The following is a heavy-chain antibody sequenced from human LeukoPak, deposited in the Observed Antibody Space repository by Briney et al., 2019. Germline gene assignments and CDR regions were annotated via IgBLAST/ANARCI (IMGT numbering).Heavy chain of an antibody. J-gene: IGHJ6*03. V-gene: IGHV3-11*01. CDR2: MTSSGTTI. CDR3: ARLEQYHRGHFYYYMDV. CDR1: GFTFSDYY. D-gene: IGHD2-2*01. Sequence: GGSLRLSCAASGFTFSDYYMTWIRQAPGKGLEWVSYMTSSGTTIYYADSVRGRLTISRDNAKKSPYLQMNSLRAEDTAVYYCARLEQYHRGHFYYYMDVWGKGTTVTVSS.